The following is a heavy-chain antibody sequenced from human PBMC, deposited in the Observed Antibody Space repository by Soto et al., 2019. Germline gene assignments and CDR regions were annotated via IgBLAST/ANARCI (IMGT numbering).Heavy chain of an antibody. CDR2: INPNSGGT. J-gene: IGHJ6*03. V-gene: IGHV1-2*04. CDR1: GYTFTGYY. Sequence: GXSVKVSCKASGYTFTGYYMHWVRQAPGQGLEWMGWINPNSGGTNYAQKFQGWVTMTRDTSISTAYMELSRLRSDETAVYYCAXGXXXDGXXYYYYYMDVLGKWTTXTSP. CDR3: AXGXXXDGXXYYYYYMDV.